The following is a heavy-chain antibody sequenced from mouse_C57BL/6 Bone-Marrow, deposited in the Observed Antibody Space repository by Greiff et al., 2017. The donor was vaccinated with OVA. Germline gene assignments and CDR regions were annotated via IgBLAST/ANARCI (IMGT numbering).Heavy chain of an antibody. V-gene: IGHV1-55*01. CDR2: IYPGSGST. CDR1: GYTFTSYW. J-gene: IGHJ4*01. Sequence: QVQLQQPGAELVKPGASVKMSCTASGYTFTSYWITWVKQRPGQGLEWIGDIYPGSGSTNYNEKFKSKATLTVDTSASTTNMQLNSLTTESSAVYCSAKRKRYALDYWGQGTAVTVSS. CDR3: AKRKRYALDY.